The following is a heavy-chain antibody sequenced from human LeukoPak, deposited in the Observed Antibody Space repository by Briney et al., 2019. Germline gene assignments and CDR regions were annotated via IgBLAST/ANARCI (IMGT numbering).Heavy chain of an antibody. CDR1: GFSLSTRGVG. CDR3: AHSMYYSTGPYYIDY. Sequence: SGPTLVKPTQTLTLTCSFSGFSLSTRGVGVGWIRQPPVKALEWLALIYWDDDKRYSPSLKSRLTITKDTSKNQVELTLTNMDPVDTATYYCAHSMYYSTGPYYIDYWGQGTLVTVSS. CDR2: IYWDDDK. D-gene: IGHD3-16*01. J-gene: IGHJ4*02. V-gene: IGHV2-5*02.